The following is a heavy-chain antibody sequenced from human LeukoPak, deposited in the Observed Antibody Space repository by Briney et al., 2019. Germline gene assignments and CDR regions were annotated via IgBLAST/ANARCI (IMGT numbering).Heavy chain of an antibody. CDR1: GFTFSSYA. CDR2: ITGSGGDT. Sequence: PGGSLRLSCGASGFTFSSYAMSWVRQAPGKGLEWVSAITGSGGDTFHADSVKGRFTISRDNSKNTLYLQMNSLRAVDTAIYCCAKGSSGQRPYYFDYWGQGTLVTVSS. V-gene: IGHV3-23*01. D-gene: IGHD3-10*01. J-gene: IGHJ4*02. CDR3: AKGSSGQRPYYFDY.